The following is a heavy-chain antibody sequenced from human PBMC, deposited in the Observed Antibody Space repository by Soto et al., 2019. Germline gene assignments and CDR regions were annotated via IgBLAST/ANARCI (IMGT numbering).Heavy chain of an antibody. CDR2: IYYSGST. D-gene: IGHD4-17*01. J-gene: IGHJ4*02. CDR3: ARHGLNDYGDYVVYFDN. V-gene: IGHV4-39*01. CDR1: GGPTTSSSTSASTSSYY. Sequence: SETLSLTCTVSGGPTTSSSTSASTSSYYWGWIRQSPGKGLEWIGTIYYSGSTYYTPSLKSRVTISVDTSKNQLFLKLTSVTAADTAVYFCARHGLNDYGDYVVYFDNWGQGTLVTVSS.